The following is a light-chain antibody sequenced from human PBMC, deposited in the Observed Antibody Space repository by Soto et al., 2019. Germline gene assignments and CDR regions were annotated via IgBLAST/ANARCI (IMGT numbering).Light chain of an antibody. Sequence: QSVLTQPASVSGSPGQSIAISCTGTTSDVGAYNYVSWYQQHPGKAPKLMIYQVSNRPSGVSNRFSGSNSGNTASLTISGLQDEDEADYYCSSSSGSTTDVFGTGTKLTVL. CDR2: QVS. CDR3: SSSSGSTTDV. J-gene: IGLJ1*01. V-gene: IGLV2-14*01. CDR1: TSDVGAYNY.